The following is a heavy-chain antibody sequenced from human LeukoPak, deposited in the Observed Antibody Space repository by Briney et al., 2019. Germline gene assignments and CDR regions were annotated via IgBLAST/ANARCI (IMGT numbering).Heavy chain of an antibody. Sequence: PSETLSLTCAVYGGSFSGYYWSWIRQPPGKGLEWIGEINHSGSTNYNPSLKSRVTISVDTSKNQFSLKLSSVTAADTAVYYCATRSSAVAGTGGWFDPWGQGTLVTVSS. D-gene: IGHD6-19*01. V-gene: IGHV4-34*01. CDR3: ATRSSAVAGTGGWFDP. CDR1: GGSFSGYY. J-gene: IGHJ5*02. CDR2: INHSGST.